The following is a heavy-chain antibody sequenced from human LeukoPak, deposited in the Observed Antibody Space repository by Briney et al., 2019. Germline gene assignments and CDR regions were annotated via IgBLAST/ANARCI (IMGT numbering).Heavy chain of an antibody. D-gene: IGHD1-1*01. CDR1: GGSFSGYY. CDR3: ARIQVQLERLHYYYYMDA. CDR2: INHSGST. V-gene: IGHV4-34*01. J-gene: IGHJ6*03. Sequence: PSETLSLTCAVYGGSFSGYYWSWIRQPPGKGLEWIGEINHSGSTNYNPSLKSRVTISVDTSKNQFSLKLSSVTAADTAVYYCARIQVQLERLHYYYYMDAWGEGTTVTVSS.